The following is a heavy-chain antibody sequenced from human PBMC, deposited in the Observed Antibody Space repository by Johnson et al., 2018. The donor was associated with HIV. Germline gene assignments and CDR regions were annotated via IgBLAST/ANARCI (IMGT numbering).Heavy chain of an antibody. Sequence: QVQLVESGGGVVQPGRSLRLSCAASGFTFSGYAMHWVRQVPGKGLEWVAVISYDGSNKNYADSVKGRFTISRDNAKNSLYLQMNSLRAEDTAVYYCARESALTGDSLGFDIWGQGTMVTVSS. V-gene: IGHV3-30-3*01. CDR3: ARESALTGDSLGFDI. D-gene: IGHD7-27*01. J-gene: IGHJ3*02. CDR1: GFTFSGYA. CDR2: ISYDGSNK.